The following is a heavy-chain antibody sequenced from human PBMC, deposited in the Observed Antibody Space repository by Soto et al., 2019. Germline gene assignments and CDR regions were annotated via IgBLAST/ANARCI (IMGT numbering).Heavy chain of an antibody. CDR1: GFTFSRYA. Sequence: GGSLRLSCAASGFTFSRYAMHWVRQAPGKGLEWVAVISYDGTNEYYADSVKGRFTISRDNSKNTLYLQMNSLRADDTAVYYWARTKADCSVTGCYGGYWGRGTLVTVSS. CDR3: ARTKADCSVTGCYGGY. CDR2: ISYDGTNE. V-gene: IGHV3-30-3*01. D-gene: IGHD2-2*01. J-gene: IGHJ4*02.